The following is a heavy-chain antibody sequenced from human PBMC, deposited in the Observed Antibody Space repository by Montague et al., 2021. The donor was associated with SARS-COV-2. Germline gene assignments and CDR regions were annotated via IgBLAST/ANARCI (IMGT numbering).Heavy chain of an antibody. CDR2: MHYRGST. CDR1: GGSVSPYY. V-gene: IGHV4-59*02. D-gene: IGHD5-18*01. J-gene: IGHJ4*02. Sequence: SETLSLTCTISGGSVSPYYWSWIRQPPGKGLEWIGYMHYRGSTNXNPSLESRVTMSLDTSENQFSLKLTSVTAAETAVYFCARGRDERGYSFGYYYFDLWGQGTLVTVSS. CDR3: ARGRDERGYSFGYYYFDL.